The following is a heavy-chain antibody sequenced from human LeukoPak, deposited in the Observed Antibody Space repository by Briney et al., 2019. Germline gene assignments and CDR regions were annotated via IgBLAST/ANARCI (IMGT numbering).Heavy chain of an antibody. J-gene: IGHJ4*02. Sequence: ASVKVSCKASAYSFTTYDINWVRQATGQGLEWMGWMNLKSGYTGYAQKFQGRVTITRDTSTSTVYMELSSLRSEDTAVYYCARVAGSIDYWGQGTLVTVSS. CDR1: AYSFTTYD. CDR2: MNLKSGYT. CDR3: ARVAGSIDY. V-gene: IGHV1-8*03. D-gene: IGHD1-26*01.